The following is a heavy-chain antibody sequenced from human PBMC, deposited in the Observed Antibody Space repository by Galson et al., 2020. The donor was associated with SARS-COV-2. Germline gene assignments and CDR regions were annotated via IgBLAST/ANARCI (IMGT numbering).Heavy chain of an antibody. CDR3: ARDDGSSGWYGPDDY. V-gene: IGHV1-69*13. Sequence: SVKVSCKASGGTFSSYAISWVRQAPGQGLEWMGGIIPIFGTANYAQKFQGRVTITADESTSTAYMELSSLRSEDTAVYYCARDDGSSGWYGPDDYWGQGTLVTVSS. CDR2: IIPIFGTA. D-gene: IGHD6-19*01. CDR1: GGTFSSYA. J-gene: IGHJ4*02.